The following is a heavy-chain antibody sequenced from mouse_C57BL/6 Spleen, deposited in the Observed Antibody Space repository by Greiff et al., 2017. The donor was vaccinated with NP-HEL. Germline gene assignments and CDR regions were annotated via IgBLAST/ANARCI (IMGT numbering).Heavy chain of an antibody. Sequence: DVQLQESGGGLVKPGGSLKLSCAASGFTFSDYGMHWVRQAPEKGLEWVAYISSGSSTIYYADTVKGRFTISRDNAKNTLFLQMTSLRSEDTAMYYCARGGYGSSRTYYAMDYWGQGTSVTVSS. CDR3: ARGGYGSSRTYYAMDY. D-gene: IGHD1-1*01. CDR1: GFTFSDYG. J-gene: IGHJ4*01. CDR2: ISSGSSTI. V-gene: IGHV5-17*01.